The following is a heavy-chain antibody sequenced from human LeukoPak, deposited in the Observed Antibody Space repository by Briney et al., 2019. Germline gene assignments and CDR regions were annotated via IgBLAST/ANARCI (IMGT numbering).Heavy chain of an antibody. CDR3: ARVGPQKYFDY. Sequence: GGSLRLSCAASGFTVSSNYMSWVRQAPEKGLEWVSVIYSGGSTYYADSVKGRFTISRDNSKNTLYLQMNSLRAEDTAVYYCARVGPQKYFDYWGQGTLVTVSS. J-gene: IGHJ4*02. V-gene: IGHV3-66*01. CDR2: IYSGGST. CDR1: GFTVSSNY.